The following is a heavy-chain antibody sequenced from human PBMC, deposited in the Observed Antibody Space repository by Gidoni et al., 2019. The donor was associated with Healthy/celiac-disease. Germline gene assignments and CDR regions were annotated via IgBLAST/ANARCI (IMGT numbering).Heavy chain of an antibody. D-gene: IGHD6-19*01. Sequence: EVQLLESGGGLVQPGGSLRLSCAASGFTFSSYAMSWVRQAPGKGLEWVSAISGSGGSTYYADSVKGRFTISRDNSKNTLYLQMNSLRAEDTAVYYCAKDSSGWPYYYYYYGMDVWGQGTTVTVSS. V-gene: IGHV3-23*01. CDR1: GFTFSSYA. J-gene: IGHJ6*02. CDR3: AKDSSGWPYYYYYYGMDV. CDR2: ISGSGGST.